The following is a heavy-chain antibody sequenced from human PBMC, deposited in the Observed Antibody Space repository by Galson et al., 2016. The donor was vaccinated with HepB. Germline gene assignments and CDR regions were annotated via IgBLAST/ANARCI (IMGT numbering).Heavy chain of an antibody. J-gene: IGHJ3*02. D-gene: IGHD4-17*01. Sequence: SLRLSCAASGFSFSNFAMYWVRQAPGKGLEWVAAIGYEGRSKYYIDSVKGRFTISRDNSKNTFSLQMNSLRVEDTALYYCATATDYGFDIWGQGTMVNVAS. CDR3: ATATDYGFDI. CDR2: IGYEGRSK. V-gene: IGHV3-30*03. CDR1: GFSFSNFA.